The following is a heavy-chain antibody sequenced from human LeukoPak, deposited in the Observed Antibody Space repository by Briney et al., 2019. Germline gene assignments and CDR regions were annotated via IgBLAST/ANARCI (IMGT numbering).Heavy chain of an antibody. V-gene: IGHV3-30-3*01. J-gene: IGHJ6*02. Sequence: PGRSLRLSCAASGFTFSAYAMHWVRQAPGKGLEWVAVISYDGSNKYYADSVKGRFTISRDNSKNTLYLQMNSPRAEDTAVYYCARDSYGMDVWGQGTTVTVSS. CDR2: ISYDGSNK. CDR3: ARDSYGMDV. CDR1: GFTFSAYA.